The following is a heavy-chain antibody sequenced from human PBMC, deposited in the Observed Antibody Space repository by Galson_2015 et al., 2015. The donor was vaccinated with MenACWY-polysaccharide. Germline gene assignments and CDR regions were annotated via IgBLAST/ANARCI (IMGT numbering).Heavy chain of an antibody. J-gene: IGHJ3*01. Sequence: SLRLSCAASGLKFRGSGMHWVRQAPGKGLEWVAVIQYDGSQIQYIDSVKGRFSISRDNSKNTLYLEMNSLRAEDTALYYCAREGSRIVFHAFDVWGQGTMVIVSS. D-gene: IGHD3-10*02. CDR1: GLKFRGSG. CDR2: IQYDGSQI. V-gene: IGHV3-33*01. CDR3: AREGSRIVFHAFDV.